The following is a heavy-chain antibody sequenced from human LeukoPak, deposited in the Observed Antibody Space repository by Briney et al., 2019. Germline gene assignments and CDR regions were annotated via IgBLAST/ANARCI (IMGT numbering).Heavy chain of an antibody. CDR2: INWIGDTT. D-gene: IGHD1-1*01. J-gene: IGHJ1*01. CDR3: ATNPPGRTYLQD. CDR1: GFTFDDYG. Sequence: GGSLRLSCAASGFTFDDYGMTWVREVPGKGLEWIAEINWIGDTTRYGDSVKGRFTISRDNAKNSLDLQINSLRVEDTAFYYCATNPPGRTYLQDWGQGTLVTVSS. V-gene: IGHV3-20*04.